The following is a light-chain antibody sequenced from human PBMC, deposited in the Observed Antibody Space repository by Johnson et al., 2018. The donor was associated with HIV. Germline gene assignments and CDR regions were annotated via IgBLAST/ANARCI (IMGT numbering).Light chain of an antibody. V-gene: IGLV1-51*02. J-gene: IGLJ1*01. CDR3: GTWDNSLSTPYV. CDR1: RSNIGNNY. Sequence: QSVLTQPPSVSAAPGQKVTISCSGSRSNIGNNYVSWYQQLPGTAPKLLIYENNKRPSGIPDRFSGSKSGTSATLGITGLQTGDEADYYCGTWDNSLSTPYVSGTGTNVTVL. CDR2: ENN.